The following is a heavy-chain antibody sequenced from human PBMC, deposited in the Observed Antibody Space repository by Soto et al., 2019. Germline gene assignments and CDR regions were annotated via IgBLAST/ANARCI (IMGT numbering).Heavy chain of an antibody. J-gene: IGHJ6*02. CDR3: ARVPYFVILTGGYGMDV. D-gene: IGHD3-9*01. CDR1: GYTFTGYY. Sequence: GASVKVSCKASGYTFTGYYMHWVRQAPGQGLEWMGWINPNSGGTNYAQKFQGWVTMTRDTSISTAYMELSRLSSDDTAVYYCARVPYFVILTGGYGMDVWGQGTTVTVSS. V-gene: IGHV1-2*04. CDR2: INPNSGGT.